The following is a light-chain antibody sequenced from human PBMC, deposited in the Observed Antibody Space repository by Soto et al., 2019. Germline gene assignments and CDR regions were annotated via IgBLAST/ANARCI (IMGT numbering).Light chain of an antibody. CDR1: QSVGST. Sequence: EIVMTQSPATLSVSPGERATLSCRASQSVGSTLAWYRQKPGQAPRLLIYGASTRATSISARFSGSGSATDFTLTISSLQSEDFAVYYCQQYNQWPITFGQGTRLEIK. V-gene: IGKV3-15*01. CDR2: GAS. CDR3: QQYNQWPIT. J-gene: IGKJ5*01.